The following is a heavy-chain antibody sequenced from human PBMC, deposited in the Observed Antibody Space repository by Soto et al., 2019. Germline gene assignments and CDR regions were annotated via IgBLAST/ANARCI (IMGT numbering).Heavy chain of an antibody. D-gene: IGHD5-18*01. Sequence: QVQLVQSGGEVKKPGASVKVSCKASGYTFSTYGISWVRQAPGQGLKWMGWIGAYNGDTNYAQKPQGRVTMTTDTSTSTAYMELTSLRSDDTAIYYCARDRGYSPDSFDIWGQGTMVTVNS. J-gene: IGHJ3*02. CDR1: GYTFSTYG. V-gene: IGHV1-18*01. CDR3: ARDRGYSPDSFDI. CDR2: IGAYNGDT.